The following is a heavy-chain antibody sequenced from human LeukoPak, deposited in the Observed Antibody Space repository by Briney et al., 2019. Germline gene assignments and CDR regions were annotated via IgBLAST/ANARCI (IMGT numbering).Heavy chain of an antibody. CDR1: GYTFTGYY. CDR3: ARGGLYCTNGVCYIAPRYYYYYYYMDV. D-gene: IGHD2-8*01. Sequence: GASVKVSCKASGYTFTGYYMHWVRQAPGQGLEWMGWINSNSGGTNYAQKFQGRVTMTRDTSISTAYMELSRLRSDDTVVYYCARGGLYCTNGVCYIAPRYYYYYYYMDVWGKGTTVTVSS. CDR2: INSNSGGT. V-gene: IGHV1-2*02. J-gene: IGHJ6*03.